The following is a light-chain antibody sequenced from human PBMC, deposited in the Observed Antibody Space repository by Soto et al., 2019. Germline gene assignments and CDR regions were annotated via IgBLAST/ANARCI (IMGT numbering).Light chain of an antibody. CDR1: QSDSSN. Sequence: EIVLTQSPSTLSLSPGERATLSCRASQSDSSNYLAWYQQKPGQAPRLLIYAASSRDTGIPARFSGSGSGTEFTLTISSLQSEDFAVYYCQQYNNWPRTFGQGTKVDIK. J-gene: IGKJ1*01. V-gene: IGKV3-15*01. CDR3: QQYNNWPRT. CDR2: AAS.